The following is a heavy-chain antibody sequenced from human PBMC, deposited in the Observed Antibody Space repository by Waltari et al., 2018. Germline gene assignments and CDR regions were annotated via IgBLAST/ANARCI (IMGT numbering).Heavy chain of an antibody. J-gene: IGHJ4*02. Sequence: EVQLLESGGGLVQPGGSLRLSCAASGFTFSSNAMSWVRQAPGKGLEWVSAISGSGGSTYYADSVKGRFTISRDNSKNTLYLQMNSLRAEDTAVYYCAKNARLLWFGELQYYFDYWGQGTLVTVSS. V-gene: IGHV3-23*01. D-gene: IGHD3-10*01. CDR1: GFTFSSNA. CDR3: AKNARLLWFGELQYYFDY. CDR2: ISGSGGST.